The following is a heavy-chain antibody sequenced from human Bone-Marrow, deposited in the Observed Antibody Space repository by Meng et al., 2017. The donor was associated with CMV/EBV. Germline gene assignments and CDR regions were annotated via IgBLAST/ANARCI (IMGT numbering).Heavy chain of an antibody. Sequence: GESLKISCAASGFTFSSYWMSWVRQAPGKGLEWVANIKQDGSEKYYVDSVKGRFTISRDNAKNSLYLQMNSLRAEDTAVYYCARANDFWSGYNYYYYGMDVWGPGTTVPVSS. D-gene: IGHD3-3*01. CDR1: GFTFSSYW. V-gene: IGHV3-7*01. CDR2: IKQDGSEK. J-gene: IGHJ6*02. CDR3: ARANDFWSGYNYYYYGMDV.